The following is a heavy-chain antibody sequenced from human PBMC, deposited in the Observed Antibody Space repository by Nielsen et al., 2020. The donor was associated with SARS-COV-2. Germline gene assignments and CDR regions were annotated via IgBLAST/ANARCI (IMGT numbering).Heavy chain of an antibody. V-gene: IGHV3-21*01. CDR2: ISSSSAYT. CDR3: AKGRDCNSVSCYGVSDY. J-gene: IGHJ4*02. Sequence: GGSLRLSCAASGFSFSIHSMNWVRQAPGRGLEWVSSISSSSAYTYYTDSVKGRFTISRDNAKNSLYPQMNSLRAEDMAVYYCAKGRDCNSVSCYGVSDYWGQGTLVTVSS. D-gene: IGHD2-2*01. CDR1: GFSFSIHS.